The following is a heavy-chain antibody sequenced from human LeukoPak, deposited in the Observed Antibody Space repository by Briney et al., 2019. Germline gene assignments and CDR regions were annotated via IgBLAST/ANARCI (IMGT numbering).Heavy chain of an antibody. CDR2: ISSRGGDT. D-gene: IGHD4-23*01. V-gene: IGHV3-23*01. Sequence: GVSQRLSCAASGFTFSSSPMSWVRQAPGKGLEWVSGISSRGGDTAYADSVKGRFTISRDNSKSTLYLQMNSLRAEDTAIYYCTRKNSGLNPFDLWGQGTVVTVST. CDR1: GFTFSSSP. J-gene: IGHJ4*02. CDR3: TRKNSGLNPFDL.